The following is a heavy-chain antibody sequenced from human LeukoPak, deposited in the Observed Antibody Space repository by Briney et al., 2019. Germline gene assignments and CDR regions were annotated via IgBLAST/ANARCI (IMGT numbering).Heavy chain of an antibody. Sequence: GGSLRLSCAASGFTFTRSWMQWVRQAPGKGLVWISRINTDGSSTSYADSVKGRFAVSRDNAKNTLYLEMNSLRAEDTAVYYCASGWLGAWGQGTVVTVSS. CDR2: INTDGSST. D-gene: IGHD3-10*01. J-gene: IGHJ4*02. CDR3: ASGWLGA. V-gene: IGHV3-74*01. CDR1: GFTFTRSW.